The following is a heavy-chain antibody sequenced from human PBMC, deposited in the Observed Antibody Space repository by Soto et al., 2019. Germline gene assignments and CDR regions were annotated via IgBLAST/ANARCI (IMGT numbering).Heavy chain of an antibody. CDR2: IIPILGIA. Sequence: ASVKVSCKASGGTFSSYTISWVRQAPGQGLEWMGRIIPILGIANYAQKFQGRVTMTTDKSTSTAYMELSSLRSDDTAVYYCARNPVRGVIPFQHWGQGTLVTVSS. CDR1: GGTFSSYT. D-gene: IGHD3-10*01. V-gene: IGHV1-69*02. CDR3: ARNPVRGVIPFQH. J-gene: IGHJ1*01.